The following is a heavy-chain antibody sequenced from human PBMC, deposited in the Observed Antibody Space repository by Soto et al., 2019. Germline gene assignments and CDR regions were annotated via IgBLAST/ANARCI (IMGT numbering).Heavy chain of an antibody. J-gene: IGHJ4*02. D-gene: IGHD6-6*01. Sequence: VESLTISCKGSGYSFIRYWIIWVRQMPGKGLEWMGRIDPSDSYTNYSPSFQGHVTISADKSISTAYLQWSSLKSSDTAMYYCARLRRQLTDYWGQGTMVTGSS. CDR2: IDPSDSYT. V-gene: IGHV5-10-1*01. CDR1: GYSFIRYW. CDR3: ARLRRQLTDY.